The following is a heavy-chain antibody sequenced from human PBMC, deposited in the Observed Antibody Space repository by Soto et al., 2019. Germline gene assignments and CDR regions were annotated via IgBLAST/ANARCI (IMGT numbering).Heavy chain of an antibody. CDR2: ISWNSGSI. J-gene: IGHJ4*02. Sequence: EVQLVESGGGLVQPGRSLRLSCAASGFTFDDYAMHWVRQAPGKGLEWVSGISWNSGSIGYADSVKGRFTISRDNAKNSLYLQMNSLRAEDTALYYCAKDRDPLQLWLSGYFDYWGQGTLVTVSS. CDR1: GFTFDDYA. CDR3: AKDRDPLQLWLSGYFDY. D-gene: IGHD5-18*01. V-gene: IGHV3-9*01.